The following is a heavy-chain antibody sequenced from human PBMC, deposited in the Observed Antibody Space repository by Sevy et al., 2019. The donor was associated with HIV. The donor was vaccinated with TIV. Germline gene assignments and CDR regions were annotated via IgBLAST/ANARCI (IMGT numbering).Heavy chain of an antibody. CDR3: ARGAFIAAAGIVYFDY. J-gene: IGHJ4*02. Sequence: GGSLRLSCAASGFTFSSYAMHWVRQAPGKGLEWVAVISYDGSNKYYADSVKGRFTISRDNSKNTLYLQMNSLRAEDTAVYYCARGAFIAAAGIVYFDYWGQGTLVTVSS. V-gene: IGHV3-30-3*01. D-gene: IGHD6-13*01. CDR2: ISYDGSNK. CDR1: GFTFSSYA.